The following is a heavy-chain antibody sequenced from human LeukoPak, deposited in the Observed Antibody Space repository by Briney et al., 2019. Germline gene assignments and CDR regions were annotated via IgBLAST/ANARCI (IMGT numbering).Heavy chain of an antibody. D-gene: IGHD3-22*01. CDR2: INHSGST. J-gene: IGHJ3*02. CDR3: ARGPYSYDSSGAFDI. V-gene: IGHV4-34*01. Sequence: SGTLSLTCAVYGGSFSGYYWSWIRQPPGKGLEWIGEINHSGSTNYNPSLKSRVTISVDTSKNQFSLKLSSVTAADTAVYFCARGPYSYDSSGAFDIWGQGTMVTVSS. CDR1: GGSFSGYY.